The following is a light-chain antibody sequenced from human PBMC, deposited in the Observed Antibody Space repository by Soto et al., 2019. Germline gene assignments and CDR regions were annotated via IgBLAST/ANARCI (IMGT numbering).Light chain of an antibody. J-gene: IGLJ2*01. CDR3: SSYARNRDVV. V-gene: IGLV2-8*01. CDR1: ISDVGGYSY. CDR2: EVS. Sequence: QSALTQPTSASGSPGQSVAISCTGTISDVGGYSYVSWYQQHPGKAPKLMIYEVSKRPSGVPDRFSGSKSGNTASLTVSGLQAEDEADYYCSSYARNRDVVFGGGTKLTVL.